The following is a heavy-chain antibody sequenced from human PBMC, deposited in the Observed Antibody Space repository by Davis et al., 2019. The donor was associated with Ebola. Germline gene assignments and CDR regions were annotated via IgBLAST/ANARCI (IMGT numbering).Heavy chain of an antibody. J-gene: IGHJ3*02. CDR3: ARAERVRGVHDAFDI. D-gene: IGHD3-10*01. CDR1: GYTFTSYG. CDR2: ISAYNGNT. Sequence: AASVKVSCKASGYTFTSYGISWVRQAPGQGLEWMGWISAYNGNTNYAQKLQGRVTMTTDTSTSTAYMGLRSLRSDDTAVYYCARAERVRGVHDAFDIWGQGTMVTVSS. V-gene: IGHV1-18*04.